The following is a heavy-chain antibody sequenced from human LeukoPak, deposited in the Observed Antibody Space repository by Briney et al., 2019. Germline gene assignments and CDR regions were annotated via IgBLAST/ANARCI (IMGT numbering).Heavy chain of an antibody. CDR1: GFTFSAYW. J-gene: IGHJ3*02. V-gene: IGHV3-23*01. Sequence: GGSLRLSCAASGFTFSAYWMTWVRQAPGKGLEWVSAISGSDGRTYYADSVKGRFTISGDNSKDTLYLQMNSLRAEDTAVYYCASPSPHTYYYDTSDAFDIWGQGTIVTVSS. D-gene: IGHD3-22*01. CDR3: ASPSPHTYYYDTSDAFDI. CDR2: ISGSDGRT.